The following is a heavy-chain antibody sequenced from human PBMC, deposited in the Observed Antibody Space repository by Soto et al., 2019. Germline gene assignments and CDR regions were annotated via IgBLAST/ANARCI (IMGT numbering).Heavy chain of an antibody. Sequence: SETLSLTCAVYGGSFSGYYWSWIRQPPGKGLEWIGEINHSGSTNYKLSLKSRLTISVDTSKNQFSLKLSSVTAADTAVYYCARGRGIAVAGTYGMDVWGQGTTVTSP. CDR1: GGSFSGYY. CDR3: ARGRGIAVAGTYGMDV. V-gene: IGHV4-34*01. CDR2: INHSGST. J-gene: IGHJ6*02. D-gene: IGHD6-19*01.